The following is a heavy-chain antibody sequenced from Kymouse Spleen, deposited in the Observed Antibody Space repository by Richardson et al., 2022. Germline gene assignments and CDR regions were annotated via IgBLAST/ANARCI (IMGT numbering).Heavy chain of an antibody. V-gene: IGHV3-21*03. CDR3: ARDPRTGTRFDY. CDR2: ISSSSSYI. D-gene: IGHD1-7*01. J-gene: IGHJ4*02. Sequence: EVQLVESGGGLVKPGGSLRLSCAASGFTFSSYSMNWVRQAPGKGLEWVSSISSSSSYIYYADSVKGRFTISRDNAKNSLYLQMNSLRAEDTAVYYCARDPRTGTRFDYWGQGTLVTVSS. CDR1: GFTFSSYS.